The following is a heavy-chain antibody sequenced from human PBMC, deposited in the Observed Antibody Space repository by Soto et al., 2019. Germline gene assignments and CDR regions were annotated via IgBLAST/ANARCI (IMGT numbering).Heavy chain of an antibody. CDR2: IIPIFGTA. CDR3: ARGGEQWLVQDWFDP. Sequence: SVKVSCKASGYTYTTYAIGWVRQAPGQGLEWMGGIIPIFGTANYAQKFQGRVTITADESTSTVYMELSSLRSEDTAVYYCARGGEQWLVQDWFDPWGQGTLVTVSS. J-gene: IGHJ5*02. V-gene: IGHV1-69*13. CDR1: GYTYTTYA. D-gene: IGHD6-19*01.